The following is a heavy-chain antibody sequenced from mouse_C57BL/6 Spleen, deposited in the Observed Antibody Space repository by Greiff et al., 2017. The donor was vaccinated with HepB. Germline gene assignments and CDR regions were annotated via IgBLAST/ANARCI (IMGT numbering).Heavy chain of an antibody. D-gene: IGHD1-1*01. CDR2: INPGSGGT. J-gene: IGHJ2*01. CDR3: AREWSSSSFDY. CDR1: GYAFTNYL. Sequence: VQLQQSGAELVRPGTSVKVSCKASGYAFTNYLIEWVKQRPGQGLEWIGVINPGSGGTNYNEKFKGKATLTADKSSSTAYMQLSSLTSEDSAVYFCAREWSSSSFDYWGQGTTLTVSS. V-gene: IGHV1-54*01.